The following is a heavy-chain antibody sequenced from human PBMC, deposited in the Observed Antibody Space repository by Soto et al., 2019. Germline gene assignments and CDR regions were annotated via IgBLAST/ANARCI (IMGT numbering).Heavy chain of an antibody. J-gene: IGHJ6*02. CDR1: GFTFDTYG. CDR2: ISYEGSNK. Sequence: GGSLRLSCAASGFTFDTYGIHWVRQAPGKGLEWVALISYEGSNKYYSDSVRGRFTISRDNSKSTLFLHMNSLRVEDTGVYYCARVNPGNNLYYFNGLDVWGQGTSVTVSS. V-gene: IGHV3-30-3*01. D-gene: IGHD1-1*01. CDR3: ARVNPGNNLYYFNGLDV.